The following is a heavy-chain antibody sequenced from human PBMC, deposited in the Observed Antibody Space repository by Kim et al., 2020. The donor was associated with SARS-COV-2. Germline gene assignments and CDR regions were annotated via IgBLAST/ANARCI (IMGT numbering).Heavy chain of an antibody. Sequence: ASVKVSCKASGYTFTSYYMHWVRQAPGQGLEWMGIINPSGGSTSYAQKFQGRVTMTRDTSTSTVYMELSSLRSEDTAVYYCARDRGYSYGYTYYYYGMDVWGQGTTVTVSS. J-gene: IGHJ6*02. D-gene: IGHD5-18*01. CDR3: ARDRGYSYGYTYYYYGMDV. V-gene: IGHV1-46*01. CDR1: GYTFTSYY. CDR2: INPSGGST.